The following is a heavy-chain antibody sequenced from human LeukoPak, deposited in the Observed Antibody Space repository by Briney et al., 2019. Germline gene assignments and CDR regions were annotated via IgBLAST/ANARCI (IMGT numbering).Heavy chain of an antibody. CDR2: VNPNSGNT. CDR1: GYTFTSYD. V-gene: IGHV1-8*01. D-gene: IGHD6-13*01. CDR3: AREAAGNRFDY. J-gene: IGHJ4*02. Sequence: ASVKVSCKTSGYTFTSYDLNWVRQATGQGLEWMGWVNPNSGNTGYAQKFQGRVTMTMDPSISTAYMELSSLRSEDTAVYYCAREAAGNRFDYWGQGTLVTVSS.